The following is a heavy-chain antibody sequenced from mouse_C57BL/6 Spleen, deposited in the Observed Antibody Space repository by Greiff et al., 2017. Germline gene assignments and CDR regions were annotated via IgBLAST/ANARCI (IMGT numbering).Heavy chain of an antibody. CDR3: ARFYYGNYDY. CDR2: IYPGDGDT. D-gene: IGHD2-1*01. V-gene: IGHV1-82*01. CDR1: GYAFSSSW. J-gene: IGHJ2*01. Sequence: QVQLQQSGPELVKPGASVKISCKASGYAFSSSWMNWVKQRPGKGLEWIGRIYPGDGDTNYNGKFKGKATLTADKSSSTAYMQLSSLTSEDSAVYFCARFYYGNYDYGGQGTTLTVSS.